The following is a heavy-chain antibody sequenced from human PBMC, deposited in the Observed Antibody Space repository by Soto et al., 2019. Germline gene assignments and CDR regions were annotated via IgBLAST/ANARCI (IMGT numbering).Heavy chain of an antibody. CDR1: GDTFSSYI. V-gene: IGHV1-69*08. CDR2: VIPVLTTT. CDR3: ARRRYCGYDCYHKHYYGMDV. Sequence: QVQLVQSGAEVKKPGSSVRVSCRSSGDTFSSYIVNWLRLATGRGLEWMGRVIPVLTTTDYAQNFRGRVTINADRSTNTVYLDLISLRSDDTAVYYCARRRYCGYDCYHKHYYGMDVWGQGSLVTVAS. J-gene: IGHJ6*02. D-gene: IGHD2-21*02.